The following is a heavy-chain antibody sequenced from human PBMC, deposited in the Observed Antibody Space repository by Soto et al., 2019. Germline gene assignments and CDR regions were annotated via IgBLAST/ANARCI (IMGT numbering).Heavy chain of an antibody. J-gene: IGHJ4*03. Sequence: ASVKVSCKASGYTFTSYDVNWVRQATGQGLEWMGWMNPNSGNTGYAQRFQGRVTMTRNTSISTAYMELSSLRSEDTAVYYCARAAFQLPGYFDYWGQGTLVTVSS. CDR1: GYTFTSYD. CDR2: MNPNSGNT. V-gene: IGHV1-8*01. CDR3: ARAAFQLPGYFDY. D-gene: IGHD1-1*01.